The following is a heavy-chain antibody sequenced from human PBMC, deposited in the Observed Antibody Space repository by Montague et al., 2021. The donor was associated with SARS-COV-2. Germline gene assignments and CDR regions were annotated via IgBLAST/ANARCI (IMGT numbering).Heavy chain of an antibody. Sequence: SETLSLTCTVSGDSVSSSDHYWGWIRRPPGKGLEWLGIVYYSGYTYYXXXVKGRVTISIDASRNQFSLKLNSLTATDTAIYHCARRRLREDYFDFWGQGTLLTVSS. D-gene: IGHD4-17*01. CDR3: ARRRLREDYFDF. CDR1: GDSVSSSDHY. CDR2: VYYSGYT. V-gene: IGHV4-39*01. J-gene: IGHJ4*02.